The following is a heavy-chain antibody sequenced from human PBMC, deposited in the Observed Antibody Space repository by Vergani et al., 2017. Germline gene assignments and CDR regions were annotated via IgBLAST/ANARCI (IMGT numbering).Heavy chain of an antibody. V-gene: IGHV4-59*01. CDR2: IYYSGST. Sequence: QVQLQESGPGLVKPSETLSLTCTVSGGSISSYYWSWIRQPPGKGLEWIGYIYYSGSTNYNPSLKSRVTISVDTSKNQFSLKLSSVTAADTAVYYCARDPARITMVRGIYYYGMDVWGQGTTVTVSS. CDR1: GGSISSYY. J-gene: IGHJ6*02. CDR3: ARDPARITMVRGIYYYGMDV. D-gene: IGHD3-10*01.